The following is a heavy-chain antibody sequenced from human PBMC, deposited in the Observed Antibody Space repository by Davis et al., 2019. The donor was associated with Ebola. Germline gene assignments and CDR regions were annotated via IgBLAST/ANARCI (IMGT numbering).Heavy chain of an antibody. J-gene: IGHJ5*02. CDR3: ARAIHYYDSSVEGNWFDP. V-gene: IGHV3-30-3*01. Sequence: PGGSLRLSCAASGFTFSSYAMHWVRQAPGKGLEWVAVISYDGSNKYYADSVKGRFTISRDNSKSTLYLQMNSLRAEDTAVYYCARAIHYYDSSVEGNWFDPWGQGTLVTVSS. CDR1: GFTFSSYA. D-gene: IGHD3-22*01. CDR2: ISYDGSNK.